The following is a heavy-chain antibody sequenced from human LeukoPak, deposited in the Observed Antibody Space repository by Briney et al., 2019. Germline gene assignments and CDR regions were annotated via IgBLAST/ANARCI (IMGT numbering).Heavy chain of an antibody. V-gene: IGHV3-23*01. CDR2: ISGNGVGT. Sequence: QPGGSLRLSCAASGFTFSSYALSWVRQAPGKGLEWVSGISGNGVGTYYADSVKGRFTISRDNSKNTLYLQMNSLRAEDTAVYYCAKDSRFIHGIYSGSYLPPFDPWGQGTLVTVSS. J-gene: IGHJ5*02. CDR1: GFTFSSYA. D-gene: IGHD1-26*01. CDR3: AKDSRFIHGIYSGSYLPPFDP.